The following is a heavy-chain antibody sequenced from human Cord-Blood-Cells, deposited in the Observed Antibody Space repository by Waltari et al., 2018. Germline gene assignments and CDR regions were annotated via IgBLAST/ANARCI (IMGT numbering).Heavy chain of an antibody. CDR3: ARDYYCSSTSCYEYYFDY. Sequence: QVQLVQSGAEVKKPGASVKVSCKASGYTFTSYGISWVRHAPGQGLEWMGWISAYNGNTNYAQKLQGRVTMTTDTSTSTAYMELRSLRSDDTAVYYCARDYYCSSTSCYEYYFDYWGQGTLVTVSS. D-gene: IGHD2-2*01. J-gene: IGHJ4*02. CDR1: GYTFTSYG. V-gene: IGHV1-18*01. CDR2: ISAYNGNT.